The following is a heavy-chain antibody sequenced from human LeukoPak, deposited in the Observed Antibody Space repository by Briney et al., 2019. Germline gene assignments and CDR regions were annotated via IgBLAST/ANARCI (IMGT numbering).Heavy chain of an antibody. CDR1: GFTFTSSA. Sequence: SVKVSCKASGFTFTSSAMQWVRQARGQRLEWIGWIVVGSGNTNYAQKFQERVTITRDMSTSTAYMELSSLRSEDTAVYYCAADRPSSSWYSNDYWGQGTLVTVSS. D-gene: IGHD6-13*01. J-gene: IGHJ4*02. V-gene: IGHV1-58*02. CDR3: AADRPSSSWYSNDY. CDR2: IVVGSGNT.